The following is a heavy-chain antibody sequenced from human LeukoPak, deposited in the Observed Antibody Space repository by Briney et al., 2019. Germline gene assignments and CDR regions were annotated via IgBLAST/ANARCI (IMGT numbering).Heavy chain of an antibody. CDR2: IKGDGSEK. CDR1: GYTFSGHW. CDR3: AKDVLEK. J-gene: IGHJ4*01. V-gene: IGHV3-7*01. Sequence: GGSLRLSCAAAGYTFSGHWMSWVRQAPGEGVEWVATIKGDGSEKFYVDSVKGRFTISRDDAENSLQLQMNSLRDEDTAVYYCAKDVLEKWGQGTLVSVSS.